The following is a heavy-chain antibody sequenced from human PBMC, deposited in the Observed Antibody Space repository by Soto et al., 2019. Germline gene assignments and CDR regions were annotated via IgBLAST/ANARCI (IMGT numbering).Heavy chain of an antibody. CDR1: GFIFSRYW. CDR2: ITSDGSTT. V-gene: IGHV3-74*01. CDR3: ARGAAYYYGSGSSLGSAFDI. D-gene: IGHD3-10*01. J-gene: IGHJ3*02. Sequence: EVQLVESGGGLVQPGGSLRLSCAASGFIFSRYWMHWVRQAPGKGLVWVSRITSDGSTTNYADSVKGRFTISRDNAKHTLYLQMNSLRVEDTAVYYCARGAAYYYGSGSSLGSAFDIWGQGTMVTVSS.